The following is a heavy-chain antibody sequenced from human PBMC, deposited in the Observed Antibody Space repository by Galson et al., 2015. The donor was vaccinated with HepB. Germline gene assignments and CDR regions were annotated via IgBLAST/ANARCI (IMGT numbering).Heavy chain of an antibody. CDR1: GFTFSSYA. J-gene: IGHJ4*02. D-gene: IGHD2-15*01. CDR3: AKRSGGSFTHVDY. CDR2: ISYDGSNK. Sequence: SLRLSCAASGFTFSSYAMHWVRQAPGKGLEWVAVISYDGSNKYYADSVKGRFTISRDNSKNTLYLQVNSLRAEDTAIYYCAKRSGGSFTHVDYWGQGTLVTVSS. V-gene: IGHV3-30-3*02.